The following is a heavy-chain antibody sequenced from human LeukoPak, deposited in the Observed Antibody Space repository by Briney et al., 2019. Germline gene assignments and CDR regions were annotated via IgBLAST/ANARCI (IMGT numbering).Heavy chain of an antibody. CDR2: INPNSGGT. D-gene: IGHD3-22*01. CDR1: GYTFTGYY. J-gene: IGHJ3*02. V-gene: IGHV1-2*02. Sequence: ASVKVFCKASGYTFTGYYMHWVRQAPGQGLEWMGWINPNSGGTNYAQKFQGRVTMTRDTSISTAYMELSRLRSDDTAVYYCARTDYYDSSGGDDAFDIWGQGTMVTVSS. CDR3: ARTDYYDSSGGDDAFDI.